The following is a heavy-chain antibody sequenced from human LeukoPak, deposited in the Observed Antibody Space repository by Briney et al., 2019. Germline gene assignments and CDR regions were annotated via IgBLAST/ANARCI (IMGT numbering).Heavy chain of an antibody. Sequence: SGGSLRLSCAASGFTFSSYAMHWVRQAPGKGLEWVAVISYDGSNKYYADSVKGRFTISRDNSKNTLYLQMNSLRAEDTAVYYCARRLTYFTEWIAAAPGGMDVWGKGTTVTVSS. D-gene: IGHD6-13*01. V-gene: IGHV3-30-3*01. CDR2: ISYDGSNK. CDR3: ARRLTYFTEWIAAAPGGMDV. CDR1: GFTFSSYA. J-gene: IGHJ6*03.